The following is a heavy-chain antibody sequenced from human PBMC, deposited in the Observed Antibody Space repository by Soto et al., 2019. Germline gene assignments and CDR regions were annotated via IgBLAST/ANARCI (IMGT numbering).Heavy chain of an antibody. CDR3: ARVGGGYQLLHAFDI. CDR2: VSSSSSYI. V-gene: IGHV3-21*01. Sequence: EVQLLESGGGLVQPGGSLRLSCVASGFTFDTYAISWVRQAPGKGLEWVSTVSSSSSYIYYADSVKGRFTISRDNAKNSLYLQMNSLRAEDTAVYYCARVGGGYQLLHAFDIWGQGTMVTVSS. J-gene: IGHJ3*02. D-gene: IGHD2-2*01. CDR1: GFTFDTYA.